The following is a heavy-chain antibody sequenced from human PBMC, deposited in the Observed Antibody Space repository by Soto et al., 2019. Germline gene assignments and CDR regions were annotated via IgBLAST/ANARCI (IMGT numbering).Heavy chain of an antibody. CDR3: ASSVVVSAATSDAFDI. V-gene: IGHV1-8*01. CDR1: GYTFTSYD. D-gene: IGHD2-2*01. J-gene: IGHJ3*02. Sequence: ASVKVSCKASGYTFTSYDINWVRQATGQGLEWMGWMNPNSGNTGYAQKFQGRVTMTRNTSISTAYMELSSLRSEDTAVYYCASSVVVSAATSDAFDICGQGTMVPVSS. CDR2: MNPNSGNT.